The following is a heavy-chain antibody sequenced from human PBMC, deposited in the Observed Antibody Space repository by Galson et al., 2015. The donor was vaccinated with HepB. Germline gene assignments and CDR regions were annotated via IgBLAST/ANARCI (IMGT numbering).Heavy chain of an antibody. CDR3: ARDYLGGSLRSGFDP. CDR1: GDPISIGGHY. J-gene: IGHJ5*02. Sequence: LSLTCTVTGDPISIGGHYWSWIRQHPGKGLEWIGNIHYSGNTYFNPSLKSRVTISIDTSKNQFSLKLTSVAAADTALYYCARDYLGGSLRSGFDPWGQGALVIVSS. D-gene: IGHD1-26*01. CDR2: IHYSGNT. V-gene: IGHV4-31*03.